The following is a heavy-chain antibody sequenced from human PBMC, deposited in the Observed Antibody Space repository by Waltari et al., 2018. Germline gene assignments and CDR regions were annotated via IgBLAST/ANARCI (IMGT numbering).Heavy chain of an antibody. CDR2: IYYSGST. D-gene: IGHD3-10*01. Sequence: QVQLQESGPGLVKPSQTLSLTCTVSGGSISSGGYYWSWIRQHPGKGLEWIGYIYYSGSTYYNPSLKSLVTISVDTSKNQFSLKLSSVTAADTAVYYCARANAGSYFDGAYYFDYWGQGTLVIVSS. V-gene: IGHV4-31*01. CDR1: GGSISSGGYY. J-gene: IGHJ4*02. CDR3: ARANAGSYFDGAYYFDY.